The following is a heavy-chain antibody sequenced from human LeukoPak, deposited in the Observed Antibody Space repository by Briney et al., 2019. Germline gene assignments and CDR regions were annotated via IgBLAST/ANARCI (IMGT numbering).Heavy chain of an antibody. CDR1: GFTFSIYW. CDR3: AKENESPDL. Sequence: PGGFLRLSCAASGFTFSIYWMHWVRQTPGEGLVWVSNMNSDGSITNYADSVKGRFTISRDNAKNTLYLQMNSLGVEDTGIYYCAKENESPDLWGQGTLVTVSS. CDR2: MNSDGSIT. V-gene: IGHV3-74*01. J-gene: IGHJ4*02. D-gene: IGHD3/OR15-3a*01.